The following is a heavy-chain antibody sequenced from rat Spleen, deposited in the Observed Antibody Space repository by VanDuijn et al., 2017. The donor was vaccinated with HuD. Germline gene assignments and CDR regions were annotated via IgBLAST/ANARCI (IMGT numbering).Heavy chain of an antibody. D-gene: IGHD1-12*02. Sequence: QVQLKESGPGLVQPSQTLSLTCTVSGFSLTRYHVTWVRQPPGKGLEWMGVIWTGGGTTYNSLLKSRLSISRDISKSQVFLKMNSLQIDDTAIYFCTCDGRYWGQGVMVSVSS. CDR2: IWTGGGT. CDR3: TCDGRY. J-gene: IGHJ2*01. V-gene: IGHV2-43*01. CDR1: GFSLTRYH.